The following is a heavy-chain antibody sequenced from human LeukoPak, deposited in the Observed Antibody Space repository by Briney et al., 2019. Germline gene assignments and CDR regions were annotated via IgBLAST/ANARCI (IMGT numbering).Heavy chain of an antibody. CDR2: INQSGGT. CDR1: GGSFSGYY. J-gene: IGHJ4*02. Sequence: SETLSLTCAVYGGSFSGYYWSWIRQPPGKGLEWIGEINQSGGTNYNPSLKSRVTISVDTSKNQFSLKLSSVTAADTAVYFCARDTTPYSSGWYDYWGQGTLVTVSS. V-gene: IGHV4-34*01. CDR3: ARDTTPYSSGWYDY. D-gene: IGHD6-19*01.